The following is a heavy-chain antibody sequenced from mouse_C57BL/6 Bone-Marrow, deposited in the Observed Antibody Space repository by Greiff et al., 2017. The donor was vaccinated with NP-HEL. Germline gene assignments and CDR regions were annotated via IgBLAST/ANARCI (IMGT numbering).Heavy chain of an antibody. V-gene: IGHV1-42*01. Sequence: EVQLQQSGPELVKPGASVKISCKASGYSFTGYYMNWVKQSPEKSLEWIGEINPSTGGTTYNQKFKAKATLTVDKSSSTAYMQLKSLTSEDSAVYYCARPLSSYYWYFDVWGTGTTVTVSS. J-gene: IGHJ1*03. CDR3: ARPLSSYYWYFDV. D-gene: IGHD1-1*01. CDR1: GYSFTGYY. CDR2: INPSTGGT.